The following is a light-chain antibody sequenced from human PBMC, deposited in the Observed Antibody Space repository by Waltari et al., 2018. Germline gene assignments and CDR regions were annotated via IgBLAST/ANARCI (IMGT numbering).Light chain of an antibody. V-gene: IGKV3-11*01. Sequence: EIVLTQSPATLSLSPGERATLACRASQRVSSYLAWYQQKPVQAPRLLIYDATSRGTGIPARFSGSGSGTDFTLTISSLEPEDFAVYYCQQRSNWPPLFGQGTKLEIK. CDR3: QQRSNWPPL. CDR2: DAT. J-gene: IGKJ2*01. CDR1: QRVSSY.